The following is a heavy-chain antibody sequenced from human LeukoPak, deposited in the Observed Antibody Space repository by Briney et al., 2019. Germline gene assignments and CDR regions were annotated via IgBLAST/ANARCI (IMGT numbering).Heavy chain of an antibody. D-gene: IGHD3-16*01. J-gene: IGHJ4*02. CDR3: TRGARWLIHY. V-gene: IGHV4-59*01. CDR2: FYNSGSS. CDR1: GGSISDYY. Sequence: PSETLSLTCTVSGGSISDYYRGWIRQPPGKGLEWIGYFYNSGSSTYNPSLKSRVTISADTSKNQFSLKLNSVTAADTAVYYCTRGARWLIHYWGQGILVTVSS.